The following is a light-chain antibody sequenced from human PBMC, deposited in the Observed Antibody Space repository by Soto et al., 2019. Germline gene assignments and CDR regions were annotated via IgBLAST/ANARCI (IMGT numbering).Light chain of an antibody. CDR3: QQYNYWPPIN. CDR1: QSVSSY. J-gene: IGKJ5*01. V-gene: IGKV3-11*01. Sequence: EIVLTQSPATLSLSPVGRATLSCRSSQSVSSYLAWYQQKPGQAPRLLIYDASNRATGIPARFSGSGSGTDFTLTISSLQSEDFAVYYCQQYNYWPPINFGQGTRLEIK. CDR2: DAS.